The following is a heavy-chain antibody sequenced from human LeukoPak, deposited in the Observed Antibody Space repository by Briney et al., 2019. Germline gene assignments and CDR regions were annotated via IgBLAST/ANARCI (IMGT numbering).Heavy chain of an antibody. J-gene: IGHJ6*03. V-gene: IGHV1-69*05. D-gene: IGHD2-15*01. CDR1: GGTFSSYA. CDR3: ARVGWRDYYYMDV. Sequence: SVKVSCTASGGTFSSYAISWVRQAPGQGLEWMGGIIPIFGTANYAQKFQGRVTITTDESTSTAYMELSSLRSEDTAVYYCARVGWRDYYYMDVWGKGTTVTVSS. CDR2: IIPIFGTA.